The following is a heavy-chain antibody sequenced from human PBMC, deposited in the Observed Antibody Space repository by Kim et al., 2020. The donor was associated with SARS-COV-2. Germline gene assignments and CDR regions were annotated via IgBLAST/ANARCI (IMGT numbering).Heavy chain of an antibody. V-gene: IGHV1-24*01. D-gene: IGHD1-7*01. CDR3: ATAPSITGTMTNYYYYYGMDV. CDR1: GYTLTELS. CDR2: FDPEDGET. Sequence: ASVKVSCKVSGYTLTELSMHWVRQAPGKGLEWMGGFDPEDGETIYAQKFQGRVTMTEDTSTDTAYMELSSLRSEDTAVYYCATAPSITGTMTNYYYYYGMDVWGQGTTVTVSS. J-gene: IGHJ6*02.